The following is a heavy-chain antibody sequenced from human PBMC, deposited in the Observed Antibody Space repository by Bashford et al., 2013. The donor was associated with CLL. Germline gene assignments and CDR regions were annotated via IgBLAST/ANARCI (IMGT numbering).Heavy chain of an antibody. D-gene: IGHD3-22*01. J-gene: IGHJ6*02. CDR2: INHSGST. Sequence: SETLSSPALSMVGPSVVTTGAGSARPQGRGWSGVGEINHSGSTNYNPSLKSRVTISVDTSKNQFSLKLSSVTAADTAVYYCARGPMIVVVINPGEPYYYYYYGMDVWGQGTTVTVSS. V-gene: IGHV4-34*01. CDR3: ARGPMIVVVINPGEPYYYYYYGMDV. CDR1: VGPSVVTT.